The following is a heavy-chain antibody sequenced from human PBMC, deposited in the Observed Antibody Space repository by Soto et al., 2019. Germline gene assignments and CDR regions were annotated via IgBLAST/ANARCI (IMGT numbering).Heavy chain of an antibody. Sequence: SVQVSCQASGGTFSSYAISWVRQAPGQGLEWMGGIIPIFGTANYAQKFQGRVTITADKSTSTAYMELSSLRSEDTAVYYCARDRSGSGYYYFDYWGQGTLVTVSS. CDR1: GGTFSSYA. J-gene: IGHJ4*02. D-gene: IGHD6-19*01. CDR3: ARDRSGSGYYYFDY. CDR2: IIPIFGTA. V-gene: IGHV1-69*06.